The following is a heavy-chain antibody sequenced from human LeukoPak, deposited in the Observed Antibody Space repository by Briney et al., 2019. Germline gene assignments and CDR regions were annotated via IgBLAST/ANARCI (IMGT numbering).Heavy chain of an antibody. CDR2: ISGSGCSI. D-gene: IGHD2-21*02. Sequence: GGSLRLSCAASGFTFSSYAMNWVRQAPGKGLEWVSSISGSGCSIYYADSVKGRFTISRDNAKNSLYLQMNSLRAEDTAVYYCARDAYCGGDCYYDYWGQGTLVTVSS. J-gene: IGHJ4*02. V-gene: IGHV3-21*01. CDR3: ARDAYCGGDCYYDY. CDR1: GFTFSSYA.